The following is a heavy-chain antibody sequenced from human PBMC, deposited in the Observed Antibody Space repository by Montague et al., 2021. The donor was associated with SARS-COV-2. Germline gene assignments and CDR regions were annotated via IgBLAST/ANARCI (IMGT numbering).Heavy chain of an antibody. Sequence: SLRLSCAASGFTFSSYAMHWVRQAPGKGLEWVAVISYDGSNKYYADSVKDRFTISRDNSKNTLYLQMNSLRAEDTAVYYCARDGREGLLWFGELLFGWFDPWGQGTLVTVSS. CDR2: ISYDGSNK. D-gene: IGHD3-10*01. J-gene: IGHJ5*02. CDR3: ARDGREGLLWFGELLFGWFDP. V-gene: IGHV3-30*04. CDR1: GFTFSSYA.